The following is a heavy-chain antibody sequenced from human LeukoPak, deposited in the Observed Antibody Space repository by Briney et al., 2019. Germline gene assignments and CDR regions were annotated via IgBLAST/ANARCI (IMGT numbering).Heavy chain of an antibody. CDR1: GFTFSSYG. CDR3: AKDPLKGGSSRWYGFDY. J-gene: IGHJ4*02. V-gene: IGHV3-30*18. Sequence: PGGSLRLSCAASGFTFSSYGMHWVRQAPGKGLEWVAVISYDGSNKYYADSVKGRFTISRDDSKNTLYLQMNSLRAEDTAVYYCAKDPLKGGSSRWYGFDYWGQGTLVTVSS. D-gene: IGHD6-13*01. CDR2: ISYDGSNK.